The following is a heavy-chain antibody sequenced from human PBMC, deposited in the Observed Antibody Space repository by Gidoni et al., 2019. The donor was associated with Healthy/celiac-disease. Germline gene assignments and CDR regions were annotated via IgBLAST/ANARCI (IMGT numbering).Heavy chain of an antibody. CDR3: ARLVVPAARTYYFDY. J-gene: IGHJ4*02. Sequence: QVQLQESGPGLVKPSQTLSLTCTVSGGSIISGDYYWSWIRQPPGKGLELIGYIYYSGSTYYNPSLKSRVTISVDTSKNQFSLKLSSVTAADTAVYYCARLVVPAARTYYFDYWGQGTLVTVSS. D-gene: IGHD2-2*01. CDR1: GGSIISGDYY. V-gene: IGHV4-30-4*01. CDR2: IYYSGST.